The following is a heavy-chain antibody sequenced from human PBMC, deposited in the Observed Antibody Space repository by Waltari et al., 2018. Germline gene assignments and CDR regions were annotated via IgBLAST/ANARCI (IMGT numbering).Heavy chain of an antibody. CDR2: ISGYNGDT. Sequence: QVQLVQSGAEVKKPGASVKVSCKAAGYTFTSYGISWVRQAPGQGLEWMGWISGYNGDTNFAQNLQSRVTMTTDTSTRTAYMELKSLRSDDTAVYYCARGDDILTGDYKGLDYWGQGTLVTVSS. CDR3: ARGDDILTGDYKGLDY. CDR1: GYTFTSYG. D-gene: IGHD3-9*01. V-gene: IGHV1-18*01. J-gene: IGHJ4*02.